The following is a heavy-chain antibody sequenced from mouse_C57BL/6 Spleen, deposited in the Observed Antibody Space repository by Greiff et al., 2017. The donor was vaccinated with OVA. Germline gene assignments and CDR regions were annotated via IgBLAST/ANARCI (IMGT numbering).Heavy chain of an antibody. V-gene: IGHV5-16*01. J-gene: IGHJ2*01. Sequence: EVMLVESAGGLVQPGSSMKLSCTASGFTFSDYYMAWVRQVPEKGLEWVANINYDGSSTYYLDSLKSRFIISRDNAKNILYLQMSSLKSEDTATYYCAREPGAYFDYWGQGTTLTVSS. CDR3: AREPGAYFDY. CDR1: GFTFSDYY. CDR2: INYDGSST.